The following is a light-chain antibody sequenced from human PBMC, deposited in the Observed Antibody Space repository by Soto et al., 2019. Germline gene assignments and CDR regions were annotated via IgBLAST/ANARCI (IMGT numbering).Light chain of an antibody. CDR3: QESFSPLYT. CDR1: QTIHNY. CDR2: AAS. J-gene: IGKJ2*01. Sequence: DIQLTQSPSSLSTSVGDRVTITCRASQTIHNYLNWYQQTPGKAPKLLIYAASNLRGGVPSRFSGGGSGTDFTLTISSLQPEDFATYYCQESFSPLYTFGQATMLDI. V-gene: IGKV1-39*01.